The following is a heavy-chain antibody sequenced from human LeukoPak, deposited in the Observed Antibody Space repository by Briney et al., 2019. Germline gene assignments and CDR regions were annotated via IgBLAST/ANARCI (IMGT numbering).Heavy chain of an antibody. J-gene: IGHJ4*02. CDR1: GFTFSTYS. CDR2: ISSISTTI. Sequence: GGSLRLSCAASGFTFSTYSMSWVRQAPGKGLEWVSYISSISTTIYYADSVKGRFTISRDNAKNSLYLQMNSLRAEDTAVYYCARTPIVGANYYFDYWGQGTLVTVSS. D-gene: IGHD1-26*01. V-gene: IGHV3-48*04. CDR3: ARTPIVGANYYFDY.